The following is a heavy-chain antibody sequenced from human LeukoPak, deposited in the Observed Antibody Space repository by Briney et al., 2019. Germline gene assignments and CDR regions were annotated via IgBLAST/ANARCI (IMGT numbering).Heavy chain of an antibody. CDR1: GGSISSSHW. CDR3: ARGYYGSALGGWFDP. D-gene: IGHD3-10*01. J-gene: IGHJ5*02. V-gene: IGHV4-4*02. Sequence: PSETLSLTCEVSGGSISSSHWWSWVRRPPGKGLEWIGEIYHGGGTNYNLSLKSRVTISVDKSKNQFSLKLSSVTAADTAVYYCARGYYGSALGGWFDPWGQGPLVTVSS. CDR2: IYHGGGT.